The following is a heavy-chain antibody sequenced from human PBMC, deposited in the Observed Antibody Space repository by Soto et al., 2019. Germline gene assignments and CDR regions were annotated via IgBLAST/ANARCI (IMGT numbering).Heavy chain of an antibody. CDR3: ASAAAGIVYYFDY. Sequence: GASVKVSCKASGGTFSSYAISWVRQAPGQGLEWMGGIIPIFGTANYAQKFQGRVTITADESTSTAYMELSSLRSEDTAVYYCASAAAGIVYYFDYWGQGTLVTVSS. V-gene: IGHV1-69*13. J-gene: IGHJ4*02. D-gene: IGHD6-13*01. CDR1: GGTFSSYA. CDR2: IIPIFGTA.